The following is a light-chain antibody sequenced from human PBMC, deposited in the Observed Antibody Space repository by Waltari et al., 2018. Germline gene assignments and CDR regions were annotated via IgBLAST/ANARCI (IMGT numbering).Light chain of an antibody. V-gene: IGKV3-20*01. J-gene: IGKJ1*01. CDR2: GAS. Sequence: EIVLTQSPGTLSLSPGERATLPCRASQSVSSSYLAWYHQKPGQAPSLLTYGASSRATGIPDMFSGSWSGTDFTLTISRLEPEDFAVYYCQQYGSSPWTFGQGTKVEIK. CDR1: QSVSSSY. CDR3: QQYGSSPWT.